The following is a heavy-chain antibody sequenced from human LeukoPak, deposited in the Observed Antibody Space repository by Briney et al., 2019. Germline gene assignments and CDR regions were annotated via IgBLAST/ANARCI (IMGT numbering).Heavy chain of an antibody. J-gene: IGHJ4*02. D-gene: IGHD4-17*01. CDR2: IHYSGST. CDR1: GGSISSYY. V-gene: IGHV4-59*01. CDR3: AKTHDYGDYPTTYFDY. Sequence: SETLSLTCTVSGGSISSYYWSWIRQPPGKVLEWVGYIHYSGSTNYNPSLKSRVTISVDTSKNQFSLKLSSVTAADTAVYYCAKTHDYGDYPTTYFDYWGQGTLVTVSS.